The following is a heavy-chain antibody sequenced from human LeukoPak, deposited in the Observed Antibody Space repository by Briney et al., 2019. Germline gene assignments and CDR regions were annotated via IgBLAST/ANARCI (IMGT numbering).Heavy chain of an antibody. CDR3: ARVSYSSSWYYFGERYYYYYMDV. J-gene: IGHJ6*03. CDR2: ISAYNGNT. CDR1: GYTFTSYG. Sequence: ASVKVSCKASGYTFTSYGISWVRQAPGQGLEWMGWISAYNGNTNYAQKLQGRVTMTTDTSTSTAYMELRSLRPDDTAVYYCARVSYSSSWYYFGERYYYYYMDVWGKGTTVTVFS. D-gene: IGHD6-13*01. V-gene: IGHV1-18*01.